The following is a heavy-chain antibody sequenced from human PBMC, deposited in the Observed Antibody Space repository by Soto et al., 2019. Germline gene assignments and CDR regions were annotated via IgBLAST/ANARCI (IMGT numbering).Heavy chain of an antibody. V-gene: IGHV3-64D*06. Sequence: GGSLRLSCSASGFTFSSYAMHWVRQAPGKGLEYVSAISSNGGSTFYADSVKGRFTISRDNSKNTLYLQMISLRAEDTAVYYCVKDQIGAAGKGAYDAFDIWGQGTMVTVSS. CDR1: GFTFSSYA. CDR3: VKDQIGAAGKGAYDAFDI. J-gene: IGHJ3*02. CDR2: ISSNGGST. D-gene: IGHD6-13*01.